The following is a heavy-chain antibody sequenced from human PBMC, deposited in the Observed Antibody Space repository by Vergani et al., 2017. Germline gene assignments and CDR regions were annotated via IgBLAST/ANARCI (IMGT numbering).Heavy chain of an antibody. Sequence: EAELVQSGPEMRKPGESLKISCKGSEYSFGNYWNDWVRQMPGKGLEWIGIIYSADSDTRYSPSFQGQVTISADKSISTAFLQWDSLKASDTALYYCARHTTYTDSWGQGTLVTVSS. CDR1: EYSFGNYW. J-gene: IGHJ4*02. CDR2: IYSADSDT. V-gene: IGHV5-51*01. CDR3: ARHTTYTDS. D-gene: IGHD1-1*01.